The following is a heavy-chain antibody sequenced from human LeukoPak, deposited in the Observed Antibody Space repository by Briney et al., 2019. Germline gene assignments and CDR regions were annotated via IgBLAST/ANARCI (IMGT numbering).Heavy chain of an antibody. CDR2: IYYSGST. D-gene: IGHD2-15*01. CDR1: GGSISSSSYY. Sequence: SETLSLTCTVSGGSISSSSYYWGWIRQPPGKGLEWIGSIYYSGSTYYNPSLKSRLTISVDTSKNQVSLKLTSVTAADTAVYYCASVRGYCSRGSCYHFDYWGQGTLVTVSS. CDR3: ASVRGYCSRGSCYHFDY. J-gene: IGHJ4*02. V-gene: IGHV4-39*01.